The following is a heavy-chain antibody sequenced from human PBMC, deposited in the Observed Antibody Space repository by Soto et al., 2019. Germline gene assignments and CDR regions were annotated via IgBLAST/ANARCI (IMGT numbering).Heavy chain of an antibody. J-gene: IGHJ4*02. CDR1: GFTFNSYA. CDR2: ISGSGGTT. CDR3: PKDRHYGSGTYSNSYLDS. Sequence: EVQLLESGGGLVQPGGSLRLSCGGSGFTFNSYAMTWVRQAPGKGLEWVSAISGSGGTTYYANSVKGRFTISRDQSKETMYVQMNSLRAENPAIYYCPKDRHYGSGTYSNSYLDSWGKGPLAPVSS. D-gene: IGHD3-10*01. V-gene: IGHV3-23*01.